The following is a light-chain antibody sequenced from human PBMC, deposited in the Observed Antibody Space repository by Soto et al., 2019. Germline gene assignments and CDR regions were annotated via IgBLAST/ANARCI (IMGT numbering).Light chain of an antibody. V-gene: IGLV1-47*01. J-gene: IGLJ3*02. CDR3: ASWDDSLRGPG. CDR2: RDN. Sequence: QSVLTQPPSASATPGQRVTISCSGSNSNLGNNYVYWYQHLPGTAPKLLIDRDNKRPSGVPDRFSGSRSGTSASLAISGLRSEDEGDYYCASWDDSLRGPGFGGGTKLTVL. CDR1: NSNLGNNY.